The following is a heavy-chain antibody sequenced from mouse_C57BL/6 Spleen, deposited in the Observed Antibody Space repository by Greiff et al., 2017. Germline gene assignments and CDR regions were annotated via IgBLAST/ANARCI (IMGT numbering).Heavy chain of an antibody. CDR1: GYTFTSYW. CDR3: ARRDSSGYDYAMDY. CDR2: IDPSDSYT. D-gene: IGHD3-2*02. V-gene: IGHV1-69*01. J-gene: IGHJ4*01. Sequence: QVQLQQPGAELVMPGASVKLSCKASGYTFTSYWMHWVKQRPGQGLEWIGEIDPSDSYTNYNQKFKGKSTLTVDKSSSTAYMQLSSLTSEDSAVYYCARRDSSGYDYAMDYWGQGTSVTVSS.